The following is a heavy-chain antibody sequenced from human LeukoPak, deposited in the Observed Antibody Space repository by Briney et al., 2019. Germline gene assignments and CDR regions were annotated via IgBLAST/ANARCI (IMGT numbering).Heavy chain of an antibody. D-gene: IGHD3-10*01. V-gene: IGHV3-74*01. CDR3: ARDYPMNYYGSGSYYSHFDY. CDR1: GFIFSSHW. Sequence: PGGSLRLSCAASGFIFSSHWMHWVRQVPGKGLQWVSRINIDGSRTIYADSVKGRFAISRDNAKNSLYLQMNSLRAEDTAVYYCARDYPMNYYGSGSYYSHFDYWGQGTLVTVSS. J-gene: IGHJ4*02. CDR2: INIDGSRT.